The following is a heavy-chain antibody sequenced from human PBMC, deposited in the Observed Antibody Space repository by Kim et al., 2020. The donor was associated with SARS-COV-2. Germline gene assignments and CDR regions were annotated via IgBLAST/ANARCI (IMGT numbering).Heavy chain of an antibody. D-gene: IGHD5-12*01. V-gene: IGHV4-34*01. J-gene: IGHJ6*02. CDR3: ARGGLRTYYYYYYGMDV. Sequence: LKSRVTISVDTSTSQFSLKLSSVTAADTAVYYCARGGLRTYYYYYYGMDVWGPGTTVTVSS.